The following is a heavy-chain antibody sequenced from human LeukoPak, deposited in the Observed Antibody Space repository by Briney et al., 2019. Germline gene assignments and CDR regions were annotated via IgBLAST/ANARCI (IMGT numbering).Heavy chain of an antibody. CDR2: IYSGGST. CDR3: ARDEAGQQLSY. D-gene: IGHD6-13*01. Sequence: GGSLRLSCAASGFTVSSNYMSWVRQAPGKGLEWVSVIYSGGSTYYADSVKGRFTIPRDNSKNTLYLQMNSLRAEDTAVYYCARDEAGQQLSYWGQGTLVTVSS. CDR1: GFTVSSNY. V-gene: IGHV3-66*01. J-gene: IGHJ4*02.